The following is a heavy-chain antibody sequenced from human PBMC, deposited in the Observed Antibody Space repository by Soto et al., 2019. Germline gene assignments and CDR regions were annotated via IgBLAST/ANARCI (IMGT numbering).Heavy chain of an antibody. J-gene: IGHJ5*02. CDR3: ARDRGGSTFHPPKHNWFDP. CDR1: GGSISSGGYY. Sequence: QVQLQESGPGLVKPSQTLSLTCTVSGGSISSGGYYWSWIRQHPGKGLEWIGYIYYSGSTYYNPSPKSRVTISVDTSKNQFPLKLSSVTAADTAVYYCARDRGGSTFHPPKHNWFDPWGQGTLVTVSS. CDR2: IYYSGST. D-gene: IGHD2-21*01. V-gene: IGHV4-31*03.